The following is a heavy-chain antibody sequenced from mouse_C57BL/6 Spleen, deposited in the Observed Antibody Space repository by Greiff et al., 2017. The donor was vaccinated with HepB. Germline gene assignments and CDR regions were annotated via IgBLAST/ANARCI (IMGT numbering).Heavy chain of an antibody. D-gene: IGHD2-1*01. V-gene: IGHV1-81*01. CDR2: IYPRSGNT. CDR1: GYTFTSYG. CDR3: ARSSDGNPFYYAMDY. J-gene: IGHJ4*01. Sequence: VQFQQSGAELARPGASVKLSCKASGYTFTSYGISWVKQRTGQGLEWIGEIYPRSGNTYYNEKFKGKATLTADKSSSTAYMELRSLTSEDSAVYFCARSSDGNPFYYAMDYWGQGTSVTVSS.